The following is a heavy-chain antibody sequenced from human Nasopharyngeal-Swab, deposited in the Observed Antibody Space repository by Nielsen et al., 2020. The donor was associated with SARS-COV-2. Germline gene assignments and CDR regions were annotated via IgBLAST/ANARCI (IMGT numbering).Heavy chain of an antibody. Sequence: GGSLRLSCAASGFTFSSYSMNWVRQAPGKGLEWVSYISSSSSTIYYADSVKGRFTISRDNAKNSLYLQMNSLRDEDTAVYYCASFITIFGVVIGGDYWGQGTLVTVSS. CDR1: GFTFSSYS. D-gene: IGHD3-3*01. CDR2: ISSSSSTI. J-gene: IGHJ4*02. V-gene: IGHV3-48*02. CDR3: ASFITIFGVVIGGDY.